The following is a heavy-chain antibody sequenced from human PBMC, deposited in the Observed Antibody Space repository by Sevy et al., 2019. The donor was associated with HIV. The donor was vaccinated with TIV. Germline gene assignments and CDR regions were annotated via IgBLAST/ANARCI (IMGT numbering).Heavy chain of an antibody. CDR1: GFTFSSYG. D-gene: IGHD6-6*01. CDR3: ARGLAALPGYYYGMDV. Sequence: GGSLRLSCAASGFTFSSYGMHWVRKPQGPGLDREAVILDDGSNNYYADTVNGRFTISRDNTKNKLYLQMNSLRAGDTAVYYCARGLAALPGYYYGMDVWGQGTAVTVSS. J-gene: IGHJ6*02. CDR2: ILDDGSNN. V-gene: IGHV3-30*03.